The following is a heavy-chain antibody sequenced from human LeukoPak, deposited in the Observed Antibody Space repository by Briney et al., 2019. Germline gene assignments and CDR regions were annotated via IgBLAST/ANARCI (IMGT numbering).Heavy chain of an antibody. CDR3: ARDSSGWYQGWFDP. V-gene: IGHV3-21*01. CDR1: GFTFSSYS. D-gene: IGHD6-19*01. CDR2: ISSSSSYI. J-gene: IGHJ5*02. Sequence: GGSLRLSCAASGFTFSSYSMNWVRQAPGKGLEWVSSISSSSSYIYYADSVKGRFTISRDNAKNSLYLQMNSLRAEDTAVYYCARDSSGWYQGWFDPWGQGTLVTVS.